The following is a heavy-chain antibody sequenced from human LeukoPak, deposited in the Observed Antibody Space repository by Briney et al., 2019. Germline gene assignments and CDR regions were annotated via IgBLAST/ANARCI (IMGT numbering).Heavy chain of an antibody. CDR3: ARDPYSGNYGNYYYYYMDV. D-gene: IGHD1-26*01. CDR1: GFTVSSNY. Sequence: GGSLRLSCAASGFTVSSNYMSWVRQAPGKGLEWASVIYSGGSTYYADSVKGRFTISRDNAKNSLYLQMNSLGPEDTAVYYCARDPYSGNYGNYYYYYMDVWGKGTTVTISS. CDR2: IYSGGST. V-gene: IGHV3-66*01. J-gene: IGHJ6*03.